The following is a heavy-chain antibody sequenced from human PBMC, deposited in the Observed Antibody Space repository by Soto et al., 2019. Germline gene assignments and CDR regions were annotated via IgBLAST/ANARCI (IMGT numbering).Heavy chain of an antibody. CDR3: ARGPRGIYYDSSGYYDLFDY. Sequence: QVQLVQSGAEVKKPGASVKVSCKASGYTFTSYDINWVRQATGQGLEWMGWMNPNSGNTGYAQKFQGRVTMTRNTSISTAYMELSSLRSEDTAVYYCARGPRGIYYDSSGYYDLFDYWGQGTLVTVSS. J-gene: IGHJ4*02. V-gene: IGHV1-8*01. D-gene: IGHD3-22*01. CDR2: MNPNSGNT. CDR1: GYTFTSYD.